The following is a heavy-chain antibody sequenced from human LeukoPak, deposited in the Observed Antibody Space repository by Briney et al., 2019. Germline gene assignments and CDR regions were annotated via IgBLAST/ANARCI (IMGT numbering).Heavy chain of an antibody. CDR1: GYTLTELS. CDR2: FDPEDGET. J-gene: IGHJ4*02. CDR3: ALYCSGGSCYSYFDY. V-gene: IGHV1-24*01. D-gene: IGHD2-15*01. Sequence: ASVKVSXKVSGYTLTELSMHWVRQAPGKGLEWMGGFDPEDGETIYAQKFQGRVTMTEDTSTDTAYMELSSLRSEDTAVYYCALYCSGGSCYSYFDYWGQGTLVTVSS.